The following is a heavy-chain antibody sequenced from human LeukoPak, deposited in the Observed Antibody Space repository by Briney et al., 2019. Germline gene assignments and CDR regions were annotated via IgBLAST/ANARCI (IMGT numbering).Heavy chain of an antibody. CDR3: ARSGERRNWFDP. D-gene: IGHD3-16*01. CDR1: GGSISSSSYY. J-gene: IGHJ5*02. V-gene: IGHV4-39*07. CDR2: IYYSGST. Sequence: SETLSLTCTVSGGSISSSSYYWGWIRQPPGKGLEWIGSIYYSGSTYYNPSLKSRVTISVDTSKNQFSLKLSSVTAADTAVYYCARSGERRNWFDPWGQGTLVTVSS.